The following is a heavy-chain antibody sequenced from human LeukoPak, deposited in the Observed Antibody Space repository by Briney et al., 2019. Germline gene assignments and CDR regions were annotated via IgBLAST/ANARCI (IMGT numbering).Heavy chain of an antibody. CDR2: IYTSGST. CDR1: GGSISSGSYY. V-gene: IGHV4-61*02. Sequence: SETLSLTCTGSGGSISSGSYYWGWIRQPDGRGVEWIVRIYTSGSTNYNPSLKSRVTISVDTSKNQFSLKLSSVTAADTAVYYCAGKPRYCTNGVCTDYWGQGTLVTVSS. D-gene: IGHD2-8*01. J-gene: IGHJ4*02. CDR3: AGKPRYCTNGVCTDY.